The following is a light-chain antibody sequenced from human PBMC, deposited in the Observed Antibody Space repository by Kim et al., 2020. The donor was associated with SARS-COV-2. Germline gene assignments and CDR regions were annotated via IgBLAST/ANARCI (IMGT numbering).Light chain of an antibody. J-gene: IGLJ3*02. CDR1: SSDVDAYNL. Sequence: QSALTHPRSVSGSPGQSVTISCTGASSDVDAYNLVSWYQQRPGKAPQLILYDVNKRPSGVPDRFSGSNSGTTASLTISGLQAEDEADYYCCSYAGSFTWMFDGGTQLTVL. CDR2: DVN. V-gene: IGLV2-11*01. CDR3: CSYAGSFTWM.